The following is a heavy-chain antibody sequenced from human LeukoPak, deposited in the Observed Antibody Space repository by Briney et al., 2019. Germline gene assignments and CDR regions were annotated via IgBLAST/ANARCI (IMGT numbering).Heavy chain of an antibody. Sequence: GGSLRLSCAASGFTFSRYWMSWVRQAPGKGLEWVANINQDGSEKYYVDSVKGRFTISRANSKKTLSVEMRSLRAEDTAFYFCARQSLDCSSISCLDYWGQGNLVTVSS. V-gene: IGHV3-7*01. D-gene: IGHD2-2*01. CDR1: GFTFSRYW. J-gene: IGHJ4*02. CDR3: ARQSLDCSSISCLDY. CDR2: INQDGSEK.